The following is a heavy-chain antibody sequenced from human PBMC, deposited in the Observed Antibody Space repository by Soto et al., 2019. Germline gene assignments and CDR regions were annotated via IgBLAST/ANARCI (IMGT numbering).Heavy chain of an antibody. CDR3: ARVPHERAMAPYFDD. Sequence: NRXGSLRLSCAASGFTFSDYYMSWIRQAPGKGLEWVSYISSSGSTIYYADSVKGRFTISRDNAKNSLYLQMNSLRAEDTAVYYCARVPHERAMAPYFDDWGQGTLVTVSS. D-gene: IGHD5-18*01. V-gene: IGHV3-11*01. CDR1: GFTFSDYY. J-gene: IGHJ4*02. CDR2: ISSSGSTI.